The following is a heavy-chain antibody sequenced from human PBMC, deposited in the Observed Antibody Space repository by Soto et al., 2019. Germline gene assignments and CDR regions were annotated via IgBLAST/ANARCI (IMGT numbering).Heavy chain of an antibody. D-gene: IGHD2-21*01. V-gene: IGHV1-18*01. J-gene: IGHJ4*02. CDR1: GYTFTSYG. CDR2: ISAYNGNT. CDR3: ASYATRLLWSNFDY. Sequence: QVQLVQSGAEVKKPGASVKVSCKASGYTFTSYGISWVRQAPGQGLEWMGWISAYNGNTNYEQKLQGRVTMTTDTSTITAYMELRSLRSEDTALYYCASYATRLLWSNFDYWGQGTLVTVSS.